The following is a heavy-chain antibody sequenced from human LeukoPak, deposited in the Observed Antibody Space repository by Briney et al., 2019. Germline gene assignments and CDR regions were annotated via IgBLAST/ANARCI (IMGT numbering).Heavy chain of an antibody. D-gene: IGHD1-26*01. Sequence: GGSLRLSCAASGFTFSSYEMNWVRQAPGKGLEWVSYISSSGSTIYYADSVKGRFTISRDNAKNSLHLQMNSLRAEDTAVYYCARSGSYDGWFDPWGQGTLVTVSS. V-gene: IGHV3-48*03. J-gene: IGHJ5*02. CDR1: GFTFSSYE. CDR2: ISSSGSTI. CDR3: ARSGSYDGWFDP.